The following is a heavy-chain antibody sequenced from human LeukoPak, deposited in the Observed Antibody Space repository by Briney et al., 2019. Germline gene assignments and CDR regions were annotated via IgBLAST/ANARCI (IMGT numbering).Heavy chain of an antibody. Sequence: SETLSLTCAVYGGSFSGYYWSWIRQPPGKGLEWVGEINHSGSTNYNPSLKSRVTISVDTSKNQFSLKLSSVTAADTAVYYCARVAEGMDVWGQGTTVTVSS. CDR1: GGSFSGYY. J-gene: IGHJ6*02. V-gene: IGHV4-34*01. D-gene: IGHD6-13*01. CDR2: INHSGST. CDR3: ARVAEGMDV.